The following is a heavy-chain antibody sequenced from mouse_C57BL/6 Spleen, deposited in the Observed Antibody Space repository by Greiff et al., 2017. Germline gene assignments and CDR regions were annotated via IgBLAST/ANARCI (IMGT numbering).Heavy chain of an antibody. CDR1: GYTFTDYY. Sequence: EVQLQQSGPELVKPGASVKISCKASGYTFTDYYMNWVKQSHGKSLEWIGDINPNNGGTSYNQKFKGKATLTVDKSSSTAYMELRSLTSEDSAVYYCVMVTTREWFAYWGQGTLVTVSA. J-gene: IGHJ3*01. CDR2: INPNNGGT. CDR3: VMVTTREWFAY. V-gene: IGHV1-26*01. D-gene: IGHD2-2*01.